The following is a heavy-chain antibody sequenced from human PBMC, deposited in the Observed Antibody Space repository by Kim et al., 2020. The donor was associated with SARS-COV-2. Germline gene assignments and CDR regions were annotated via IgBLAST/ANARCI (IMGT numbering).Heavy chain of an antibody. J-gene: IGHJ6*02. D-gene: IGHD3-10*01. CDR2: ISGSGAST. Sequence: GGSLRLSCAASKFTFTNFVMSWVRQAPGKGLEWVSSISGSGASTYYADSVKGRFTISRDNSKNTLYLQMNSLSAEDTAVYYCAQDRGRNYLYYGMDVWGQGTTVTVSS. CDR1: KFTFTNFV. V-gene: IGHV3-23*01. CDR3: AQDRGRNYLYYGMDV.